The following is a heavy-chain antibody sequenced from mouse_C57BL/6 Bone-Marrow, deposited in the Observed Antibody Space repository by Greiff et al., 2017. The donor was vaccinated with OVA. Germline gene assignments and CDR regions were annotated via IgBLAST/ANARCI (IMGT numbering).Heavy chain of an antibody. CDR3: ARSTDYYGSSYHNYAMDY. D-gene: IGHD1-1*01. Sequence: QVQLQQSGPELVKPGASVKISCKASGYTFTDYYINWVKQRPGQGLEWIGWIFPGGGSTSYNEKFKGKATLTVDKSSSTAYMLLSSLTSEDSAVYFCARSTDYYGSSYHNYAMDYWGQGTAVTVSS. CDR2: IFPGGGST. J-gene: IGHJ4*01. CDR1: GYTFTDYY. V-gene: IGHV1-75*01.